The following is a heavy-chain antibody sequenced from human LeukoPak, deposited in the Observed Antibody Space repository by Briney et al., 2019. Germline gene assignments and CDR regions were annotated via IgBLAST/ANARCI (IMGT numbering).Heavy chain of an antibody. CDR3: VTSHYYDSSGYYYYY. Sequence: ASVKVSCKVSGYTLTELSMHWVRQAPGKGLEWMGGFDPEDGETIYAQKFQGRVTMTEDTSTDTAYMELSSLRSEDTAVYYCVTSHYYDSSGYYYYYWGQGTLVTVSS. J-gene: IGHJ4*02. CDR1: GYTLTELS. D-gene: IGHD3-22*01. CDR2: FDPEDGET. V-gene: IGHV1-24*01.